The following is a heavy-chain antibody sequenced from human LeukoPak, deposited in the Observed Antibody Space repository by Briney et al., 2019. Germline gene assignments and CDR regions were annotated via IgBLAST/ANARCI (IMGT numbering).Heavy chain of an antibody. D-gene: IGHD6-6*01. CDR1: GGSISSSSYY. CDR3: ARDRSSSWEKNWFDP. CDR2: IYYSGST. V-gene: IGHV4-39*07. Sequence: PSETLSLTCTVSGGSISSSSYYWGWIRQSPGKGLEWIGSIYYSGSTYYNPSLKSRVTISVDTSKNQFSLKLSSVTAADTAVYYRARDRSSSWEKNWFDPWGQGTLVTVSS. J-gene: IGHJ5*02.